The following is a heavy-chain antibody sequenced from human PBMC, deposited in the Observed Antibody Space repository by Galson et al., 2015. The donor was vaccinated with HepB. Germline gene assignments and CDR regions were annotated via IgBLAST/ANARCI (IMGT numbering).Heavy chain of an antibody. D-gene: IGHD2-21*02. J-gene: IGHJ4*02. CDR2: IKSKTDGGTT. CDR3: TTTNTARIGFSGWEVYCGGDCYSLRSDY. CDR1: GFTFSNAW. Sequence: SLRLSCAASGFTFSNAWMSWVRQAPGKGLEWVGRIKSKTDGGTTDYAAPVKGRFTISRDDSKNTLYLQMNSLKTEDTAVYYCTTTNTARIGFSGWEVYCGGDCYSLRSDYWGQGTLVTVSS. V-gene: IGHV3-15*01.